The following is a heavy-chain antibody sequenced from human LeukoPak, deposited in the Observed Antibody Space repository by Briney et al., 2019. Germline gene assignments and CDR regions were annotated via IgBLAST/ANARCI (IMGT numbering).Heavy chain of an antibody. J-gene: IGHJ4*02. D-gene: IGHD6-19*01. CDR2: ISSSSSYI. Sequence: GGSLRLSCAASGFTFSRHSMNWVRQAPGKGLEWVSSISSSSSYIYYADSVKGRFTISRDNSKNTLYLQMNSLRAEDTAVYYCARILDSAWGELGYWGQGTLVTVSS. CDR1: GFTFSRHS. CDR3: ARILDSAWGELGY. V-gene: IGHV3-21*01.